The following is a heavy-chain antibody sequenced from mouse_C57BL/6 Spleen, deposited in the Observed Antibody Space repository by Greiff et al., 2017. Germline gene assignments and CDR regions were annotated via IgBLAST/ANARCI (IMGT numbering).Heavy chain of an antibody. J-gene: IGHJ4*01. CDR1: GYAFSSYW. V-gene: IGHV1-80*01. D-gene: IGHD1-1*01. Sequence: QVQLQQSGAELVKPGASVKISCKASGYAFSSYWMNWVKQRPGKGLEWIGQIYPGDGDTNYNGKFKGKATLTADKSSSTAYMQLSSLTSEDSAVYFCARGENYVLYYAMDYWGQGTSVTVSS. CDR3: ARGENYVLYYAMDY. CDR2: IYPGDGDT.